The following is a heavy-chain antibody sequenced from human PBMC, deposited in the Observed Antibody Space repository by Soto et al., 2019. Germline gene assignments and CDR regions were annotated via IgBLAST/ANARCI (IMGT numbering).Heavy chain of an antibody. D-gene: IGHD5-18*01. CDR1: GGSISSGGFS. J-gene: IGHJ4*02. V-gene: IGHV4-30-2*01. CDR3: ARYSFGFAY. Sequence: SETLSLTCSVSGGSISSGGFSWSWIRQPPGKGLEWIGYIYYGGGTYYNPSLKSRVTMSVDRSKNQFSLELGSVTAADTAVYYCARYSFGFAYWGRGTLVTVSS. CDR2: IYYGGGT.